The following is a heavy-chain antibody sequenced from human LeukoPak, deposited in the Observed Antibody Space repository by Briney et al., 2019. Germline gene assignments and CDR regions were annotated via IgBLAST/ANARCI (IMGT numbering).Heavy chain of an antibody. J-gene: IGHJ4*02. CDR2: MHHGGDT. Sequence: SETLSLTCTVSGNSISTDYYWGWIRQPPGKGLEWIGSMHHGGDTKYSPSLKSRVTMSVDRSKNQFSLKVSSVTAADTAVYYCVAYFSGYPRIQYWGQGTLVTVSS. CDR3: VAYFSGYPRIQY. CDR1: GNSISTDYY. V-gene: IGHV4-38-2*02. D-gene: IGHD5-12*01.